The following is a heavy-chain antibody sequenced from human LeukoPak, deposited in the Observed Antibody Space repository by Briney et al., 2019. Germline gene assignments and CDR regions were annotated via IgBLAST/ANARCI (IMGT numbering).Heavy chain of an antibody. Sequence: GGSLRLSCTASGFTFSNAYMSWVRQAPGKGLEWVGRIKSKTDGGTTDYVAPVKGRFTISRDDPKDTLYLQMNSLKTEDTAVYYCTTESPHSDYWGQGTLVTVSS. V-gene: IGHV3-15*01. CDR2: IKSKTDGGTT. CDR1: GFTFSNAY. J-gene: IGHJ4*02. CDR3: TTESPHSDY.